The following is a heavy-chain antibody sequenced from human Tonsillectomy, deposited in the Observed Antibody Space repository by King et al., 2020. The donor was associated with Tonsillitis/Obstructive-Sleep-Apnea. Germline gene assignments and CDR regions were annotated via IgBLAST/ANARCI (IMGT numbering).Heavy chain of an antibody. CDR1: GFTVSNDY. CDR3: ASGYCSGGSCPHYYYMDV. Sequence: VQLVESGGGLIQPGGSLRLSCVVSGFTVSNDYMSWVRQAPGKGLEWVSVIYGGGSTYYADSGKGRFTISRDESKNTVYLQMNSLRVEDAAVYYCASGYCSGGSCPHYYYMDVWGKGTTVTVS. CDR2: IYGGGST. D-gene: IGHD2-15*01. V-gene: IGHV3-53*01. J-gene: IGHJ6*03.